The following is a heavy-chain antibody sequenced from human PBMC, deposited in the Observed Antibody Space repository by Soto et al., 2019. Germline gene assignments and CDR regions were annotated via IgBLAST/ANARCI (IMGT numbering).Heavy chain of an antibody. CDR1: GFSLGSYW. CDR2: IKKDGSRT. Sequence: EAQLVESGGGLVQPGGSLRLSCEASGFSLGSYWMTWVRRAPGKGLEWVANIKKDGSRTSYLDSVRGRFTISKDNVGNSLSLQMDSLRAEDTGLYFCARDVSPGTSTLYLDAFDIWGQGTMVTVSS. D-gene: IGHD2-8*01. V-gene: IGHV3-7*05. J-gene: IGHJ3*02. CDR3: ARDVSPGTSTLYLDAFDI.